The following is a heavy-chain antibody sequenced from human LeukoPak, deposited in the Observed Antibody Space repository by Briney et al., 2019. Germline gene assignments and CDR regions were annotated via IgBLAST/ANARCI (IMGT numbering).Heavy chain of an antibody. CDR1: GDSISSYY. J-gene: IGHJ4*02. D-gene: IGHD5-24*01. CDR3: ARGRIGDGLVY. Sequence: SETLSLTCSVSGDSISSYYWTWIRQPAGKGLEWIGRIYNSGGERNYSPSLKSRVTMSVDTSKNQVSLKVNSVTAADTAVYYCARGRIGDGLVYWGQGILVTVSS. CDR2: IYNSGGER. V-gene: IGHV4-4*07.